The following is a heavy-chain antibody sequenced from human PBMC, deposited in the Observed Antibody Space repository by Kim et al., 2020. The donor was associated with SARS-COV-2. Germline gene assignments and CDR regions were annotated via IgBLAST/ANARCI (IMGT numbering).Heavy chain of an antibody. D-gene: IGHD1-1*01. Sequence: SETLSLTCTVSGGSISSGGYYWSWIRQHPGKGLEWIGYIYYSGSTYYNPSLKSRVTISVDTSKNQFSLRLSSVTAADTAVYYWARGSTGPSGWLFDYWGQGTLVTVSS. J-gene: IGHJ4*02. CDR2: IYYSGST. V-gene: IGHV4-31*03. CDR1: GGSISSGGYY. CDR3: ARGSTGPSGWLFDY.